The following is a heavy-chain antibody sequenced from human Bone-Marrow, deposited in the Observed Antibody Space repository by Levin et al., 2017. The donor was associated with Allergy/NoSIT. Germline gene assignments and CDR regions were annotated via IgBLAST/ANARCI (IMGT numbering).Heavy chain of an antibody. J-gene: IGHJ3*02. CDR2: IYSGGRG. V-gene: IGHV3-53*01. D-gene: IGHD3-10*01. CDR3: AIYGSGNDYSAFDI. Sequence: GGSLRLSCAASGFTFSSNHMSWVRQAPGKGLEWVSLIYSGGRGYYADSVRGRFTISRDNSKNTLYLQLNSLRAEDTAVYYCAIYGSGNDYSAFDIWGQGTMVTVSS. CDR1: GFTFSSNH.